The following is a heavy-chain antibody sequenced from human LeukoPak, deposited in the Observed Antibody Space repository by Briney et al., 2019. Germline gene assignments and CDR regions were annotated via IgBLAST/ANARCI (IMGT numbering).Heavy chain of an antibody. J-gene: IGHJ6*03. CDR2: IYTSGST. D-gene: IGHD4-17*01. CDR3: ARSTVYYYYYMDV. V-gene: IGHV4-61*02. CDR1: GGSISSGSYY. Sequence: SETLSLTCTVSGGSISSGSYYWSWIRQPAGKGLEWIGRIYTSGSTNYNPSLKSRVTISVDTSKNQFSLKLSSVTAADTAVYYCARSTVYYYYYMDVWGEGTTVTVSS.